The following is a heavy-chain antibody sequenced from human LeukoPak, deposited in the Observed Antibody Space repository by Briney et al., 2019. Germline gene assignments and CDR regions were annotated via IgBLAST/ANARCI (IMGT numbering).Heavy chain of an antibody. CDR2: INHSGST. CDR3: ARALRRRNFDY. CDR1: GGSISSYY. J-gene: IGHJ4*02. Sequence: PSETLSLTCTVSGGSISSYYWSWIRQPPGKGLEWIGEINHSGSTNYNPSLRSRVTISVDTSKNQFSLKLSSVTAADTAVYYCARALRRRNFDYWGQGTLVTVSS. V-gene: IGHV4-34*01.